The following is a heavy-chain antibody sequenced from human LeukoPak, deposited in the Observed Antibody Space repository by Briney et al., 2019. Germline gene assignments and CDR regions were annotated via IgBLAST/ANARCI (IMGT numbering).Heavy chain of an antibody. CDR2: INSDGSST. CDR3: ARDGQGIADDYMDV. J-gene: IGHJ6*03. CDR1: GFTFSNYW. Sequence: GGSLRLSCAASGFTFSNYWMTWVRQAPGKGLVWVSRINSDGSSTSYADSVKGRFTISRDNAKNTLYLQMNSLRAEDTAVYYCARDGQGIADDYMDVWGKGTTVTVSS. V-gene: IGHV3-74*01. D-gene: IGHD6-13*01.